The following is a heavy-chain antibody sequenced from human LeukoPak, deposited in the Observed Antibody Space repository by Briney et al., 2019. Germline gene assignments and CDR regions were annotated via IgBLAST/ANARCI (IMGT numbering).Heavy chain of an antibody. CDR3: ALRGAQYYFEY. J-gene: IGHJ4*02. CDR1: GFTFSSYS. V-gene: IGHV3-21*04. CDR2: ISSSSSYI. Sequence: GGSLRLSCAASGFTFSSYSMNWVRQAPGKGLEWVSSISSSSSYIYYADSVKGRFTISRDNSKNTLYLQMNSLRADDTAVYYCALRGAQYYFEYWGQGTLVTVSS.